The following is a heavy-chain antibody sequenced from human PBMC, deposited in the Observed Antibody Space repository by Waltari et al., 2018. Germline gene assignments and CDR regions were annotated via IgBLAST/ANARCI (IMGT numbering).Heavy chain of an antibody. CDR3: AREGPYSSSWYRYFQH. CDR2: IYSGGST. Sequence: EVQLVESGGGLVQPGGSLRLSCAASGFTVSSNYMSWVRQAPGKGLEWVPVIYSGGSTYYADSVKGRFTISRDNSKNTLYLQMNSLRAEDTAVYYCAREGPYSSSWYRYFQHWGQGTLVTVSS. J-gene: IGHJ1*01. V-gene: IGHV3-66*02. D-gene: IGHD6-13*01. CDR1: GFTVSSNY.